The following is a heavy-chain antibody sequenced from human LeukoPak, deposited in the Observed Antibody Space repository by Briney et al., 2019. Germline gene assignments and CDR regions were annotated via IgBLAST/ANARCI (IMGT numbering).Heavy chain of an antibody. D-gene: IGHD5-18*01. V-gene: IGHV3-23*01. CDR1: GFTFSSYP. CDR2: ISANSCAT. CDR3: SKAGDTNYYRYGDY. Sequence: GGSLRLSCAASGFTFSSYPMSWVRQAPGRGLEWVSVISANSCATYYADSVKGRFTISRDNAKNTLYLQMNNLRGEDTALYYCSKAGDTNYYRYGDYWGQGTLVTVSS. J-gene: IGHJ4*02.